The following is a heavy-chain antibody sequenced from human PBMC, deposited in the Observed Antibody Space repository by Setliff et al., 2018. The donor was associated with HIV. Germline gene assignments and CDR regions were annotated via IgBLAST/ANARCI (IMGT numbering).Heavy chain of an antibody. J-gene: IGHJ4*02. D-gene: IGHD1-26*01. Sequence: NPSETLSLTCTVSNYSISRGYYWGWIRQAPGKGLEWIGNLYHSGTAYYNPSLKARVTMSLDTSKNQFSLRLSSLTAADPAVYYCARRGGELPVWGQGTVVTVSS. CDR2: LYHSGTA. CDR1: NYSISRGYY. CDR3: ARRGGELPV. V-gene: IGHV4-38-2*02.